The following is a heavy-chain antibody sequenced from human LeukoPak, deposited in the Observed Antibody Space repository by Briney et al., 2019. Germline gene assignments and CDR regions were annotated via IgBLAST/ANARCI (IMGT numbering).Heavy chain of an antibody. J-gene: IGHJ6*03. Sequence: SETLSLTCAVYGGSFSGYYWSWIRQPPGKGLEWIGEINHSGSTNYNPSLKSRVTISVDTSKNQFSLKLSSVTAADTAVYYCARHVYTTTVTRGEYYYYYYMDVWGKGTTVTISS. CDR1: GGSFSGYY. V-gene: IGHV4-34*01. CDR2: INHSGST. D-gene: IGHD4-17*01. CDR3: ARHVYTTTVTRGEYYYYYYMDV.